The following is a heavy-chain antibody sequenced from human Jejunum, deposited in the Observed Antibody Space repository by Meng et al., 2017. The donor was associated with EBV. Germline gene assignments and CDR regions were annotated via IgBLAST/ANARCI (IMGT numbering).Heavy chain of an antibody. CDR3: AREDLSVWYDF. D-gene: IGHD5/OR15-5a*01. J-gene: IGHJ5*01. CDR2: INSDGSST. CDR1: GFTFSSYW. V-gene: IGHV3-74*01. Sequence: EGQVWGAGGGVGQWGVPLRLSGAAFGFTFSSYWMHWVRQAPGKGLVWVSRINSDGSSTSYADSVKGRFTISRDNAKNTLYLQMNSLRAEDTAVYYCAREDLSVWYDFWGQGTLVTVSS.